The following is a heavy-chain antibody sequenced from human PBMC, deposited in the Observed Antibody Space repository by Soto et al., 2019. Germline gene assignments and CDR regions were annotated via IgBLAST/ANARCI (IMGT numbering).Heavy chain of an antibody. Sequence: GASVKVSCKASGGTFSSYAISWVRQAPGQGLEWMGGIIPIFGTANYAQKFQGRVTITADESTSTAYMELSSLRSEDTAVYYCARGVGQWRNLYFDYWGQGTLVTVSS. CDR3: ARGVGQWRNLYFDY. J-gene: IGHJ4*02. CDR2: IIPIFGTA. D-gene: IGHD6-19*01. CDR1: GGTFSSYA. V-gene: IGHV1-69*13.